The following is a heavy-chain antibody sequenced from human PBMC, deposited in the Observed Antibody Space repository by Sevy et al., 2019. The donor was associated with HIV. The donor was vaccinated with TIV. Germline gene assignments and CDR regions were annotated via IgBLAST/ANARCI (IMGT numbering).Heavy chain of an antibody. CDR3: VRTESSLRPVLPKPADY. V-gene: IGHV3-21*01. CDR1: GFTFSSYS. Sequence: GGCLRLSCAASGFTFSSYSMNWVRQAPGKGLEWVSSISSSSSYIYYADSVKGRFTISRDNAKNSLYLQMNSLRAEDTAVYYSVRTESSLRPVLPKPADYWGQGTLVTVSS. CDR2: ISSSSSYI. D-gene: IGHD6-6*01. J-gene: IGHJ4*02.